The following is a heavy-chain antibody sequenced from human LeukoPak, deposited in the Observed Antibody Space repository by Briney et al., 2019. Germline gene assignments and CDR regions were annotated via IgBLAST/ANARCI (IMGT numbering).Heavy chain of an antibody. Sequence: ASVKVSCKASGGTFSSYAISWVRQAPGQGLERMGRIIPILGIANYAQKFQGRVTITADKSTSTAYMELSSLRSEDTAVYYCARDPPQDYDSSGPGGYWGQGTLVTVSS. D-gene: IGHD3-22*01. CDR2: IIPILGIA. CDR3: ARDPPQDYDSSGPGGY. J-gene: IGHJ4*02. V-gene: IGHV1-69*04. CDR1: GGTFSSYA.